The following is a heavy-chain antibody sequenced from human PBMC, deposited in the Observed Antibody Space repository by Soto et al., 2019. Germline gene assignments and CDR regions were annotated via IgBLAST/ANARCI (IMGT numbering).Heavy chain of an antibody. CDR1: GYTFTSYG. V-gene: IGHV1-18*01. J-gene: IGHJ4*02. Sequence: SVKVSCTACGYTFTSYGISWVRHAPRQGIERMGWISAYNGNTNYAQKLHGRFTMTTDTSTSTAYMELRSLRSDYTAVYYWARDSSGWYGVWGQGTLVTVSS. D-gene: IGHD6-19*01. CDR3: ARDSSGWYGV. CDR2: ISAYNGNT.